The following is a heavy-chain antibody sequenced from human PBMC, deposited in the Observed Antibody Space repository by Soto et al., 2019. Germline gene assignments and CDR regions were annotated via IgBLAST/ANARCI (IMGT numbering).Heavy chain of an antibody. V-gene: IGHV4-30-4*01. Sequence: QVQLQESGPGLVKPSQTLSLTCTVSGGSISSGDYYWSWIRQPPGKGLEWIGYIYYSGSTYYNPSLKSRVTIPVDTSKNQFSLKLSSVTAADTAVYYCARVYVWNRISTSCPFDYWGQGTLVTVSS. J-gene: IGHJ4*02. CDR1: GGSISSGDYY. CDR3: ARVYVWNRISTSCPFDY. D-gene: IGHD2-2*01. CDR2: IYYSGST.